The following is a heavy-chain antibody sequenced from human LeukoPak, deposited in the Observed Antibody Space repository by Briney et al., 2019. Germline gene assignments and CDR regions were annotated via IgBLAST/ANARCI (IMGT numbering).Heavy chain of an antibody. CDR1: GYTFNYYG. V-gene: IGHV1-18*01. CDR2: ISAYNGNT. CDR3: ARDPRTYYDILTGYDAFDI. J-gene: IGHJ3*02. Sequence: ASVKVSCKASGYTFNYYGISWVRQAPGQGLERMGWISAYNGNTNYAQKLQGRVTMTTDTSTSTAYMELRSLRSDDTAVYYCARDPRTYYDILTGYDAFDIWGQGTMVTVSS. D-gene: IGHD3-9*01.